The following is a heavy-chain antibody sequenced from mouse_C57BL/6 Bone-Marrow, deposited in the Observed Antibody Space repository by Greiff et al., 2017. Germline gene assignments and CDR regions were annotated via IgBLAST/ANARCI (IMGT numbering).Heavy chain of an antibody. Sequence: EVQGVESGGDLVKPGGSLKLSCAASGFTFSSYGMSWVRQTPDKRLEWVATISSGGSYTYYTDSVKGRFTISRDKAKNTLYLQMSSLKSEDTAMYYCARRSYFDVWGTGTTVTVSS. CDR1: GFTFSSYG. CDR3: ARRSYFDV. J-gene: IGHJ1*03. CDR2: ISSGGSYT. V-gene: IGHV5-6*01.